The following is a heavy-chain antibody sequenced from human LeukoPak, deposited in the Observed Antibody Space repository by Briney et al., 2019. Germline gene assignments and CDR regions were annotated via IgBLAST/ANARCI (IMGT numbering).Heavy chain of an antibody. Sequence: PSETLSLTCTVSGGSISSSSYYWGWIRQPPGKELEWIGNIYYSGSTYYNPSLKSRVTISVDTSKNQFSLKLSSVTAADTAVYYCARQVGATRDYWGQGTLVTVSS. D-gene: IGHD1-26*01. CDR1: GGSISSSSYY. J-gene: IGHJ4*02. CDR2: IYYSGST. CDR3: ARQVGATRDY. V-gene: IGHV4-39*01.